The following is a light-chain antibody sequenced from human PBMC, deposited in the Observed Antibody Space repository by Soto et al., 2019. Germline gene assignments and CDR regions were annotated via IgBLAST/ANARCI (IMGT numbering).Light chain of an antibody. CDR1: SSDVGGYNY. CDR2: DVN. CDR3: ISYTSSNTEE. Sequence: QSALTQPASVSGSPGQSITISCTGSSSDVGGYNYVSWYQQHPGKAPKLMIYDVNKRPSGVSNRFSGSKSGNTASLTISGLQAEDEADYYCISYTSSNTEEFGGGTKLTVL. J-gene: IGLJ2*01. V-gene: IGLV2-14*01.